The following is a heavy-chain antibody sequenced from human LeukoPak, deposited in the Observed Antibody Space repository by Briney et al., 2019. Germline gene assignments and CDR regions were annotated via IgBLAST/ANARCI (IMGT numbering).Heavy chain of an antibody. J-gene: IGHJ4*02. D-gene: IGHD4-17*01. Sequence: PGGSLRLSCAASGFTFSSYGMHWVRQAPGKGLEWVAVISYDGGNKYYADSMKGRFTISRDNSKNTLYLQMNSLRAEDTAVYYCAKSAGDDYGDHGFDYWGQGTLVTVSS. V-gene: IGHV3-30*18. CDR2: ISYDGGNK. CDR1: GFTFSSYG. CDR3: AKSAGDDYGDHGFDY.